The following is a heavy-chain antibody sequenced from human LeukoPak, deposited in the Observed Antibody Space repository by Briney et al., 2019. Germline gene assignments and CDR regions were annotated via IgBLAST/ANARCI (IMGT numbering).Heavy chain of an antibody. D-gene: IGHD5-24*01. Sequence: SETLSLTCTDSGGSISSSSYYWSWIRQPAGKGLEWIGRIYTSGSTNYNPSLKSRVTISVDTSKNQFSLKLSSVTAADTAVYYCARGGDGYRGDYWGQGTLVTVSS. CDR2: IYTSGST. CDR3: ARGGDGYRGDY. CDR1: GGSISSSSYY. J-gene: IGHJ4*02. V-gene: IGHV4-61*02.